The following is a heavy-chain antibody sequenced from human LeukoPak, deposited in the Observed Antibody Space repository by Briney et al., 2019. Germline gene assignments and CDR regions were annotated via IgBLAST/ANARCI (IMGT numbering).Heavy chain of an antibody. CDR3: AREGYYGSGLSYYYYMDV. V-gene: IGHV3-21*01. D-gene: IGHD3-10*01. Sequence: GGSLRLACAASGFTFSSYSMNWVRQAPGKGLEWVSSISSSSSYIYYADSVKGRFTISRDNVKNSLYLQMNSLRAEDTAVYYCAREGYYGSGLSYYYYMDVWGKGTTVTVSS. CDR1: GFTFSSYS. J-gene: IGHJ6*03. CDR2: ISSSSSYI.